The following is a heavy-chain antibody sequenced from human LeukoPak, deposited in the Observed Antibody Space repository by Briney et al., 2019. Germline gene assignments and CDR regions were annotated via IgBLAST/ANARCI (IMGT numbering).Heavy chain of an antibody. D-gene: IGHD3-22*01. Sequence: GGSLRLSCAASGFTFSSYAMSWVRQAPGKGLGWVSAISGSGGSTYYADSVKGRFTISRDNSKNTLNLQMNSLRAEDTAVYYCAKDPLHYYDRGFDYWGQGTLVTVSS. CDR1: GFTFSSYA. J-gene: IGHJ4*02. CDR3: AKDPLHYYDRGFDY. V-gene: IGHV3-23*01. CDR2: ISGSGGST.